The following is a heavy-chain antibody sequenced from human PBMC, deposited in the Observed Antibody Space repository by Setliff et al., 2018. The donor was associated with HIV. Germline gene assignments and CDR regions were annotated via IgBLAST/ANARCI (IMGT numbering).Heavy chain of an antibody. CDR3: AKVFAYGIDGFDI. CDR2: IKQDGSKA. D-gene: IGHD3-16*01. Sequence: PGGSLRLSCAASGFTFSSYWMSWVRQAPGKGLEWVADIKQDGSKAYYMDSVKGRFTISKDNSRDTLYLQMSSLREEDTAVYYCAKVFAYGIDGFDIWGQGNPGHRLL. CDR1: GFTFSSYW. V-gene: IGHV3-7*05. J-gene: IGHJ3*02.